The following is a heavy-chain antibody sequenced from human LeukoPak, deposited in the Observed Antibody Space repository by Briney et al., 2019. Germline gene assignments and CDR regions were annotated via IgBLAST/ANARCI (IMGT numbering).Heavy chain of an antibody. CDR3: AKENHYSGSYYFDY. CDR1: GLTFRLYG. D-gene: IGHD1-26*01. V-gene: IGHV3-33*06. J-gene: IGHJ4*02. Sequence: GGSLRLSCAASGLTFRLYGMHWVRQAPGKGLEWVAVILNGGSNQYYADSVKGRFTISRDNSKNTLYLQMNSLRAEDTAVYYCAKENHYSGSYYFDYWGQGTLVTVSS. CDR2: ILNGGSNQ.